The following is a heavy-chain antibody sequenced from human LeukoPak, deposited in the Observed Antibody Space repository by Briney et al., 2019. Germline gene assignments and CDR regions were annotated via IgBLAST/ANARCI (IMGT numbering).Heavy chain of an antibody. Sequence: PGGSLRLSCAASGFTFSSYAMSWVRQAPGKGLEWVSSISSSSSYIYYADSVKGRFTISRDNAKNSLYLQMNSLRAEDTAVYYCARVTRDDDAFDIWGQGTMVTVSS. CDR2: ISSSSSYI. V-gene: IGHV3-21*01. J-gene: IGHJ3*02. CDR3: ARVTRDDDAFDI. CDR1: GFTFSSYA.